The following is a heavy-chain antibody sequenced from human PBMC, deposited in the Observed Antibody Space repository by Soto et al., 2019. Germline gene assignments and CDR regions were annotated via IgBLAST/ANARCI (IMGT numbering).Heavy chain of an antibody. V-gene: IGHV3-7*01. CDR1: GFTFSDFW. CDR3: ARVRCSTSWNYFDY. J-gene: IGHJ4*02. CDR2: IKQDGSGK. D-gene: IGHD2-2*01. Sequence: EVQLVESGGGLVQPGGSLRLSCAASGFTFSDFWMTWVRQAPGRGLEWVANIKQDGSGKYYVDSVKGRFTISRDNAKNSLYLQMNSLRAEDTAVYYCARVRCSTSWNYFDYWGQGTLVTVSS.